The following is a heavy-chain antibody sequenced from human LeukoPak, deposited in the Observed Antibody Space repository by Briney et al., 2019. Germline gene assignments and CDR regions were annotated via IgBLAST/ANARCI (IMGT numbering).Heavy chain of an antibody. V-gene: IGHV3-21*01. CDR1: GFTFSSYS. J-gene: IGHJ5*02. D-gene: IGHD6-19*01. CDR2: ISSSSSYI. Sequence: PGGSLRLSCAAYGFTFSSYSMNWVRQAPGKGLEWVSSISSSSSYIYYADSVEGRFTISRDNAKNSLYLQMNSLRAEDTAVYYCARYSSGWYDWFDPWGQGTLVTVSS. CDR3: ARYSSGWYDWFDP.